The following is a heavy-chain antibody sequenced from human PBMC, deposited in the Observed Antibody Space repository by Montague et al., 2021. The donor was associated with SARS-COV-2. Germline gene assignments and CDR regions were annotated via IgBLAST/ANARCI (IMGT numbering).Heavy chain of an antibody. CDR3: AREQQRLGAVYYYYGMDV. V-gene: IGHV6-1*01. J-gene: IGHJ6*02. D-gene: IGHD6-19*01. CDR1: GDSVSSNSAA. Sequence: CAISGDSVSSNSAAWNWIRQSPSRGLEWLGRTYYRSKWYNDYALSVKSRITINPDTSKNQFSLQLNSVTPEDTAVYYCAREQQRLGAVYYYYGMDVWSQGTTVTVSS. CDR2: TYYRSKWYN.